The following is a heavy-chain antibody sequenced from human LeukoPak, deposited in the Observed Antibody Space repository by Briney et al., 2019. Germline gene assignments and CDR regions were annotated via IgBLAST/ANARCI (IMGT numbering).Heavy chain of an antibody. Sequence: SETLSLTCTVSGGSISSYYWSWIRQPAGKGLEWIGRIYTSGSTNYNPSLKSRVTMSVDTSKNQFSLKLSSVTAADTAVYYCARDLLRGWYHYSYYYMDVWGKETTVTVSS. CDR3: ARDLLRGWYHYSYYYMDV. V-gene: IGHV4-4*07. D-gene: IGHD6-19*01. CDR2: IYTSGST. J-gene: IGHJ6*03. CDR1: GGSISSYY.